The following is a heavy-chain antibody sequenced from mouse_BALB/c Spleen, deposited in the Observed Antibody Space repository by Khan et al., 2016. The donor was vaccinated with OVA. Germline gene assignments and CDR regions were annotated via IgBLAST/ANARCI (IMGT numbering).Heavy chain of an antibody. V-gene: IGHV1-7*01. CDR2: INPSTAYT. J-gene: IGHJ2*01. D-gene: IGHD1-1*01. CDR3: ARRGLRWDFDY. CDR1: GYTFINYW. Sequence: VELVESGAELAKPGASVKMSCMASGYTFINYWILWVKQRPGQGLEWIGYINPSTAYTEYNQNFKDKATLTADKSSSTAYMQLSSLTSEDSAVYYCARRGLRWDFDYWGQGTTLTVSS.